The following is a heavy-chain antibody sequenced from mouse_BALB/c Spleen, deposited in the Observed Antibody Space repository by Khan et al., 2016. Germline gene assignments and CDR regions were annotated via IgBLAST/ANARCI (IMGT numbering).Heavy chain of an antibody. Sequence: EVQLVESGGGLVKPGGSLKLSCAASGFTFRNYAMSWFRQTPAKRLEWVASISTGDSTYYGDSVKGRFTISRDNARNILSLQMRRLRAEDTAMFYCAREDYGNYGDYFDYWGQGTTLTVSS. CDR1: GFTFRNYA. V-gene: IGHV5-6-5*01. J-gene: IGHJ2*01. D-gene: IGHD2-1*01. CDR3: AREDYGNYGDYFDY. CDR2: ISTGDST.